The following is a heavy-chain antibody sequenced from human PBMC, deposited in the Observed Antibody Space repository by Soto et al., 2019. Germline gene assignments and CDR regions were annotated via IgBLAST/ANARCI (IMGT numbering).Heavy chain of an antibody. J-gene: IGHJ3*02. Sequence: EVQLVESGGGLVQPGGSLRLSCAASGFTVSSNYMSWVRQAPGKGLEWVPVIYSGGSTYYADSVKGRFTISRDNSKNTLYLQMNSLRAEDTAVYYCARDELGYCSGGSCTGAFDIWGQGTMVTVSS. V-gene: IGHV3-66*01. D-gene: IGHD2-15*01. CDR1: GFTVSSNY. CDR2: IYSGGST. CDR3: ARDELGYCSGGSCTGAFDI.